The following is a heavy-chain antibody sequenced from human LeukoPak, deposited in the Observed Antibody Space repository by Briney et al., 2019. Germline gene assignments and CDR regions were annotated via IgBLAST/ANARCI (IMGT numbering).Heavy chain of an antibody. CDR3: AKETRVAPRHIDS. CDR2: ISSSGSTI. V-gene: IGHV3-11*01. J-gene: IGHJ4*02. Sequence: GGSLRLSCAASGFTSSDYYMSWIRQAPGKGLEWVSYISSSGSTIYYADSVKGRFIISRDSSKKTVFLQMNSLRAEDTAVYFCAKETRVAPRHIDSWGQGTLVIVSS. CDR1: GFTSSDYY. D-gene: IGHD2-15*01.